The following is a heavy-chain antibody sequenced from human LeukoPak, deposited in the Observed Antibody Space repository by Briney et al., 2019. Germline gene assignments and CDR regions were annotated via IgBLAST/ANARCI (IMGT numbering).Heavy chain of an antibody. Sequence: KPSETLSLTCTVSAHSISSGYYWGWIRQPPGKGLEWIGSIYHSGSTYYNPSLKSRVTISVATSKNQFSLKLSSVTAPDTAAYFCAGYHAYGVTTPPLGYWGQGTLVTVSS. CDR2: IYHSGST. D-gene: IGHD4-17*01. V-gene: IGHV4-38-2*02. CDR3: AGYHAYGVTTPPLGY. CDR1: AHSISSGYY. J-gene: IGHJ4*02.